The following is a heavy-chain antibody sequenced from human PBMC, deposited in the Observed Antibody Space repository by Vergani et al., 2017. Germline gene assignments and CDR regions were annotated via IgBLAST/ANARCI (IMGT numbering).Heavy chain of an antibody. CDR1: GGSISSGDYY. V-gene: IGHV4-30-4*08. D-gene: IGHD3-10*01. J-gene: IGHJ5*01. Sequence: QVQLQESGPGLVKPSQTLSLTCTVSGGSISSGDYYWSWIRQPPGKGLEWIGCIYYSGSTYYTPSLRSRVTISGDKSKNQFSLKLSSVTAADTAVYYCARDSPYYYGSGTYYNKDWFDSWGQGNLVTVSS. CDR3: ARDSPYYYGSGTYYNKDWFDS. CDR2: IYYSGST.